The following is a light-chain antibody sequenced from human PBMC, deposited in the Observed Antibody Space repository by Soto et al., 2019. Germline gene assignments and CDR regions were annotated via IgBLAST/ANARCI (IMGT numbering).Light chain of an antibody. V-gene: IGLV1-44*01. CDR3: AAWDDSLNGVV. J-gene: IGLJ3*02. CDR1: SSNIGSNT. CDR2: SNN. Sequence: QSVLTQPPSASATPGQRVTSSCSGGSSNIGSNTVNWYQQLPGTAPKLLIHSNNQRPSGVPDRFSGSKSGTSASLAISGLRSEDESDYYCAAWDDSLNGVVFGGGTKLPVL.